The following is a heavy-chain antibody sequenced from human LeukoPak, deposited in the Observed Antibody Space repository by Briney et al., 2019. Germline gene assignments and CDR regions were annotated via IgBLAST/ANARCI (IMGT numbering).Heavy chain of an antibody. CDR1: GGSISSYY. CDR2: IYTSGST. V-gene: IGHV4-4*07. J-gene: IGHJ4*02. D-gene: IGHD2-8*01. Sequence: SETLSLTCTVSGGSISSYYWSWIRQPAGKGLEWIGRIYTSGSTNYNPSLKSRVTMSVDTSKNQFSLKLSSVTASDTAVYYCASQNRYCSNGVCFNYFDYWGQGTLVTVSS. CDR3: ASQNRYCSNGVCFNYFDY.